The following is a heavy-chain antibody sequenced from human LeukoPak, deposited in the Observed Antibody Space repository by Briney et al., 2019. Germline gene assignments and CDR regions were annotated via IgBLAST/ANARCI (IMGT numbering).Heavy chain of an antibody. V-gene: IGHV1-69*05. Sequence: RASVKVSCKASGGTFSSYAISWVRQAPGQGLEWMGGIIPIFGAANYAQKFQGRVTITTDESTSTAYMELSSLRSEDTAVYYCARGAGDTAMATPFDYWGRGTLVTVSS. CDR3: ARGAGDTAMATPFDY. CDR1: GGTFSSYA. D-gene: IGHD5-18*01. J-gene: IGHJ4*02. CDR2: IIPIFGAA.